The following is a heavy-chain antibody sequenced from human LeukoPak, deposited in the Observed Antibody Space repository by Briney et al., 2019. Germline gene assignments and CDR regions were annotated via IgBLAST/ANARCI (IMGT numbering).Heavy chain of an antibody. Sequence: GGSLGLSCAASGFTFSSYAMHWVRQAPGKGLEWVAVISYDGSNKYYADSVKGRFTISRDNSKNTLYLQMNSLRAEDTAVYYCARDWYYFDYWGQGTLVTVSS. CDR3: ARDWYYFDY. V-gene: IGHV3-30-3*01. J-gene: IGHJ4*02. CDR2: ISYDGSNK. CDR1: GFTFSSYA.